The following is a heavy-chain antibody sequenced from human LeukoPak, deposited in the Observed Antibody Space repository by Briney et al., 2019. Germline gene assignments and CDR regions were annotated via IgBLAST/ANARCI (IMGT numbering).Heavy chain of an antibody. V-gene: IGHV1-2*02. CDR1: GDTFTTYY. Sequence: GASVKVSCKASGDTFTTYYIHWVRQAPGQGLEWMGWMSANSGGTNYAQKFQGRVTVTRDTSSSTTYMEVSNLRSDDTAVYHCVRERRATADYWGQGTLVTVSS. CDR2: MSANSGGT. J-gene: IGHJ4*02. CDR3: VRERRATADY. D-gene: IGHD1-26*01.